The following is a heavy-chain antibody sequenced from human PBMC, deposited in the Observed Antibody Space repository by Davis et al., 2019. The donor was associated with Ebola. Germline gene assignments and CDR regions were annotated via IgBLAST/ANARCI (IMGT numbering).Heavy chain of an antibody. CDR1: GGSISSYY. V-gene: IGHV4-59*12. Sequence: MPSETLSLTCTVSGGSISSYYWSWIRQPPGKGLEWIGYIYYSGSTNYNPSLKSRVTISVDTSKNQFSLKLSSVTAADTAVYYCARTGRGGDYEYFQHWGQGTLVTVSS. D-gene: IGHD4-17*01. CDR3: ARTGRGGDYEYFQH. J-gene: IGHJ1*01. CDR2: IYYSGST.